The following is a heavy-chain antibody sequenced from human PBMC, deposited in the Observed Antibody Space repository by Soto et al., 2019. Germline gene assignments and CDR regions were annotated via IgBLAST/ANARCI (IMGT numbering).Heavy chain of an antibody. CDR2: ISSSSHYI. V-gene: IGHV3-21*01. CDR3: ARDLGEVSAL. CDR1: GFRFSGST. D-gene: IGHD3-10*01. J-gene: IGHJ4*02. Sequence: PGGSLRLSCVASGFRFSGSTMNWVRQAPGKGLNWVSSISSSSHYIYYADSLKGRHTISRDNAKNSLFLQMNSLRAEDTAVYYCARDLGEVSALWGQGTLVTVSS.